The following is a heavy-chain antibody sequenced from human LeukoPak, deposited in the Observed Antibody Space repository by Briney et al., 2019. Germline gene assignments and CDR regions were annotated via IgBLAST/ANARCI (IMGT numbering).Heavy chain of an antibody. CDR3: ARGVRRGGSSSSGFFDY. J-gene: IGHJ4*02. V-gene: IGHV4-59*01. Sequence: PSETLSLTCTVSGGAISSYYWSWIRQPPGKGLEWIGYIYYSGSTNYNPSLKSRVTISVDTSKNQFSLKLSSVTAADTAVYYCARGVRRGGSSSSGFFDYWGQGTLVTVSS. D-gene: IGHD6-6*01. CDR2: IYYSGST. CDR1: GGAISSYY.